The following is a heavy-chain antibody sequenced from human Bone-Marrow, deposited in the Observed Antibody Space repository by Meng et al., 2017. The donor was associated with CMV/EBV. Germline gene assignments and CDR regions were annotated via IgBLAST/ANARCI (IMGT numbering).Heavy chain of an antibody. V-gene: IGHV1-18*01. CDR2: ISAYNGNT. CDR1: GYTFTSYG. D-gene: IGHD2-2*01. J-gene: IGHJ4*02. CDR3: ARDRGPAKQKPLPLDY. Sequence: ASVKVSCKASGYTFTSYGISWVRQAPGQGLEWMGWISAYNGNTNYAQKLQGRVTMTTDTSTSTAYMELRSLRSDDTAVYYCARDRGPAKQKPLPLDYWGQGTLVTVSS.